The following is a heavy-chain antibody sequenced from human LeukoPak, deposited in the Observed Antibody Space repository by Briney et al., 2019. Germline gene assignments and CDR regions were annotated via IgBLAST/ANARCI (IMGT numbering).Heavy chain of an antibody. CDR2: IYTSGST. CDR1: GGSISSYY. V-gene: IGHV4-4*07. CDR3: ARDRPYSSSPSYYYGMDV. D-gene: IGHD6-6*01. Sequence: PSETLSLTCTVSGGSISSYYWSWIRQPAGKGLEWIERIYTSGSTNYNPSLKSRVTMSVDTSKNQFSLKLSSVTAADTAVYYCARDRPYSSSPSYYYGMDVWGQGTTVTVSS. J-gene: IGHJ6*02.